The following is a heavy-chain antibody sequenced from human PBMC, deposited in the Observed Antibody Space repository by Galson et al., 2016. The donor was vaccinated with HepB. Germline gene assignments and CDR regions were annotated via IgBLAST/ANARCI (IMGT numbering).Heavy chain of an antibody. D-gene: IGHD3-22*01. CDR2: FKGRADGGTT. V-gene: IGHV3-15*05. CDR1: GFPFGDAW. CDR3: GYDPHY. Sequence: SLRLSCAASGFPFGDAWMTWARQAPGKGLQWIARFKGRADGGTTDYAAPVKGRFIISSDDSQNKLFLQMNSLQTADTGVYFCGYDPHYWGQGTLVTVSS. J-gene: IGHJ4*02.